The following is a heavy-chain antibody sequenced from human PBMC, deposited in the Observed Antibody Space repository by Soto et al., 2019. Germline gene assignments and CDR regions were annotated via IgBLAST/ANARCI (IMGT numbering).Heavy chain of an antibody. V-gene: IGHV3-33*01. D-gene: IGHD4-17*01. CDR3: AREMGSAYGDYVDY. Sequence: QVQLVESGGGVVQPGRSLRLSCAASGFTFSSYGMHWVRQAPGKGLEWVAVIWYDGSNKYYADSVKGRFTISRDNSKNTLYLQMNSLRAEDTAVYYCAREMGSAYGDYVDYWGQGTLVTVSS. CDR1: GFTFSSYG. J-gene: IGHJ4*02. CDR2: IWYDGSNK.